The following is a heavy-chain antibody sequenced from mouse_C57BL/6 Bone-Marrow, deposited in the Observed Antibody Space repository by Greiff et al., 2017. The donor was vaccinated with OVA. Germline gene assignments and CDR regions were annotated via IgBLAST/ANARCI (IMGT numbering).Heavy chain of an antibody. D-gene: IGHD1-1*01. CDR2: IDPENGDT. CDR1: GFNIKDDY. V-gene: IGHV14-4*01. CDR3: TSLLPRY. Sequence: VHVKQSGAELVRPGASVKLSCTASGFNIKDDYMHWVKQRPEQGLEWIGWIDPENGDTEYASKFQGEATITADTSSNTAYPQLSSLTSEDTAVYYCTSLLPRYWGQGTTLTVSS. J-gene: IGHJ2*01.